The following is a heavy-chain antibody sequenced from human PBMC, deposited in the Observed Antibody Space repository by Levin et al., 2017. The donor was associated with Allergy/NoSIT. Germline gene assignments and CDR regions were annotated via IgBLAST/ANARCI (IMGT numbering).Heavy chain of an antibody. D-gene: IGHD2-2*01. Sequence: GGSLRLSCKGSGYSFTSYWIGWVRQMPGKGLEWMGIIYPGDSDTRYSPSFQGQVTISADKSISTAYLQWSSLKASDTAMYYCARQSRVACSSTSCTGAPPQNYVMDVWRRGPTLTVSS. CDR3: ARQSRVACSSTSCTGAPPQNYVMDV. CDR2: IYPGDSDT. CDR1: GYSFTSYW. V-gene: IGHV5-51*01. J-gene: IGHJ6*02.